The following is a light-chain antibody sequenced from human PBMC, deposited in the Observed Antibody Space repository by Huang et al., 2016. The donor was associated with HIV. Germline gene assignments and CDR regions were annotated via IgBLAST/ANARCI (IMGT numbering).Light chain of an antibody. CDR1: QSLGGW. CDR3: QQYNSYPYT. V-gene: IGKV1-5*03. CDR2: KTS. Sequence: DIQMTQSPSTLSAYVGDRVTITCRASQSLGGWLAWYQQKPGKAPNLLIYKTSSLETGFPSRFKGSGSGTEFTLTISSLQPDDSATYYCQQYNSYPYTFGQGTKVEIK. J-gene: IGKJ2*01.